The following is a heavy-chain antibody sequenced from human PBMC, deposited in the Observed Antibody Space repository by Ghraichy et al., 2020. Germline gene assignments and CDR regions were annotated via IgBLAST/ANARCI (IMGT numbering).Heavy chain of an antibody. CDR2: ICDSGST. J-gene: IGHJ2*01. CDR1: GGSISSSSYY. D-gene: IGHD2-8*01. Sequence: SETLSLTCTVAGGSISSSSYYWGWLRQPPGKGLEGIGCICDSGSTYYNPSLKIRVTISVDTSKNQFSLKLSTVTAADTAVYYSARHLEDGDWYFDLWGRGTLVTVSS. V-gene: IGHV4-39*01. CDR3: ARHLEDGDWYFDL.